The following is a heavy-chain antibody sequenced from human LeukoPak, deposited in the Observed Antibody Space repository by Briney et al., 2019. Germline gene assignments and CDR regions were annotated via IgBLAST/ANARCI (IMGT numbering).Heavy chain of an antibody. Sequence: KTGGSLRLSCAASGFSFSSYSMNWVRQAPGKGLEWVSSISDSSDDNYYADSVKGRFTISRANAKNSLYLQMNGLRAEDTAVYYCASNVDRSGYYGDYWGQGTLVTVSS. V-gene: IGHV3-21*01. CDR1: GFSFSSYS. J-gene: IGHJ4*02. CDR3: ASNVDRSGYYGDY. D-gene: IGHD3-22*01. CDR2: ISDSSDDN.